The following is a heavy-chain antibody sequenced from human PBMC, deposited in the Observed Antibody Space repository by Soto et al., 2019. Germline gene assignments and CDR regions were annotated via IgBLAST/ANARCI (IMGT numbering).Heavy chain of an antibody. D-gene: IGHD3-16*01. V-gene: IGHV3-21*04. CDR1: GFTFTRYS. Sequence: EVQLVESGGGLVKPGGSLRLSCAASGFTFTRYSMNWVRQAPGKGLEWVSSISSTTNYIYYGDSMKGRFTISRDNAKNSLYLEMNNLRAEDTAIYYCARLGFVGEGDFWGQGILVTVSS. J-gene: IGHJ4*02. CDR3: ARLGFVGEGDF. CDR2: ISSTTNYI.